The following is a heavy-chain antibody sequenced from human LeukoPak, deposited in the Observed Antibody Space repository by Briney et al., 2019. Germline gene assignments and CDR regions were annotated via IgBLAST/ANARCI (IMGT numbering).Heavy chain of an antibody. CDR2: IYYSGST. CDR3: ARSSYYYDSSYAFDI. D-gene: IGHD3-22*01. Sequence: SQTLSLTGTVSGCSISSGGYSWSWIRQHPGKGLEWIGYIYYSGSTYYNPSLKSRVTISVDTSKNQFSLKLSSVTAADTAVYYCARSSYYYDSSYAFDIWGQGTKVTVSS. CDR1: GCSISSGGYS. J-gene: IGHJ3*02. V-gene: IGHV4-31*03.